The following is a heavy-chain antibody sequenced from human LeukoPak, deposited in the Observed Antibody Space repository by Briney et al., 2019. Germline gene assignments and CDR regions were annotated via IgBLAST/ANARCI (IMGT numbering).Heavy chain of an antibody. CDR2: IIPIFGIA. CDR1: GGTFSSYA. D-gene: IGHD6-19*01. V-gene: IGHV1-69*04. Sequence: SVKVSCKASGGTFSSYAISWVRQAPGLGLEWMGRIIPIFGIANYAQKFQGRVTITADKSTSTAYMELSSLRSEDTAVYYCARVEAVAGNRNTYYYYYGMDVWGQGTTVTVSS. CDR3: ARVEAVAGNRNTYYYYYGMDV. J-gene: IGHJ6*02.